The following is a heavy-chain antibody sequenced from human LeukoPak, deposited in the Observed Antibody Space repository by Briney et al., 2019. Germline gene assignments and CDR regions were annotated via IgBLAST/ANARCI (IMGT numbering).Heavy chain of an antibody. D-gene: IGHD3-16*01. CDR2: ITRDGDYT. CDR1: GFTFHDYA. V-gene: IGHV3-43*01. J-gene: IGHJ4*01. Sequence: GGSLRLSCAASGFTFHDYAMHWVRQAPGKGLELVSLITRDGDYTYYADSVKGRFTISRDISKNSLYLQMNSLNTDDTALYFCATERSRFFDNWGQEPWSPSPQ. CDR3: ATERSRFFDN.